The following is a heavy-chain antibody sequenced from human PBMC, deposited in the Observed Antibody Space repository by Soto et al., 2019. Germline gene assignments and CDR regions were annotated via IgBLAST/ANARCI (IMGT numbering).Heavy chain of an antibody. Sequence: QVQLVQSGAEVKKRGSSVKVSCKDSGGTFSSYAISWVRQAPGQGLEWMGGIIPIFGTANYAQKFQGRVTITADESTSTAYMELSSLRSEDTAVYYCAADTVAGTLFDYCGQGTLVTVSS. D-gene: IGHD6-19*01. J-gene: IGHJ4*02. CDR3: AADTVAGTLFDY. CDR2: IIPIFGTA. CDR1: GGTFSSYA. V-gene: IGHV1-69*01.